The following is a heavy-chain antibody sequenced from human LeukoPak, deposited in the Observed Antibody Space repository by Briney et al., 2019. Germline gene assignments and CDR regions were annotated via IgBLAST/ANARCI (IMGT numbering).Heavy chain of an antibody. V-gene: IGHV1-69*13. Sequence: ASVKVSCKASGGTFSSYAISWVRRAPGQGLEWMGGIIPIFGTANYAQKFQGRVTITVDESTSTAYMELSSLRSEDTAVYYCARGRLELRSRYNWFDPWGQGTLVTVSS. D-gene: IGHD1-7*01. CDR3: ARGRLELRSRYNWFDP. J-gene: IGHJ5*02. CDR2: IIPIFGTA. CDR1: GGTFSSYA.